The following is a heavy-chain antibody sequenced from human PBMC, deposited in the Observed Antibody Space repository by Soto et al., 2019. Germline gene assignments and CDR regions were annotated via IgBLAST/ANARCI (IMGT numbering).Heavy chain of an antibody. CDR3: EKDWGHDFWNGYFNF. CDR2: ISWNSASI. J-gene: IGHJ4*02. V-gene: IGHV3-9*01. Sequence: EMQLVESGGGLVQPGRSLRLSCAASGFTFDDYAMHWVRQVPGKGLEWVSGISWNSASIGYADSVKGRFTTSRDNAKNSLYLEMNSLRPEDTALYYCEKDWGHDFWNGYFNFWGQGTPVTVSS. D-gene: IGHD3-3*01. CDR1: GFTFDDYA.